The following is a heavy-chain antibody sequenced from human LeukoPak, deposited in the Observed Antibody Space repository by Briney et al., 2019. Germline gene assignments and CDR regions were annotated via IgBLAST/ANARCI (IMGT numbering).Heavy chain of an antibody. Sequence: ASVKVSCKAAGYTFTSHGINWVRQAPGQGLEWMGWISGYNGNTEYAQKFRDRVTMTTDRSTNTVYLELRSLRSDDTAVYYCARDRPTMITFGGVIIAAYWGQGTLVSVSS. V-gene: IGHV1-18*01. J-gene: IGHJ4*02. CDR2: ISGYNGNT. CDR3: ARDRPTMITFGGVIIAAY. D-gene: IGHD3-16*02. CDR1: GYTFTSHG.